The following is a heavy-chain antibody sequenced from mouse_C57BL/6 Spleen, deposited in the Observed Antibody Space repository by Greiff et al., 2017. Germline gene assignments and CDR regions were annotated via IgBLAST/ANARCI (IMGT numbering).Heavy chain of an antibody. CDR2: ISSSSSAI. Sequence: EVNLVESGGGLVKPGGSLKLSCAASGFTFSDYGMHWVRQAPEKGLEWVAYISSSSSAIYYADTVKGRFTISIDNAKNTLFLQMTSLRSEDTAMXYCARRPGAMDYWGQGTLVTVSA. V-gene: IGHV5-17*01. CDR3: ARRPGAMDY. J-gene: IGHJ4*01. CDR1: GFTFSDYG.